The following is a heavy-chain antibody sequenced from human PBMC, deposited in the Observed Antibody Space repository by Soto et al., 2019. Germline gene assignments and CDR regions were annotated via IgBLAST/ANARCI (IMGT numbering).Heavy chain of an antibody. J-gene: IGHJ6*02. CDR1: GGSISSGGYS. Sequence: PSETVSLTCAVSGGSISSGGYSWSWIRQPPGRGLEWIGYIYHSGSTYYNPSLKSRVTISVDRSKNQFSLKLSSVTAADTAVYYCARSEKAGAYYYYGMDVWGQGTTVTVSS. CDR2: IYHSGST. V-gene: IGHV4-30-2*01. CDR3: ARSEKAGAYYYYGMDV.